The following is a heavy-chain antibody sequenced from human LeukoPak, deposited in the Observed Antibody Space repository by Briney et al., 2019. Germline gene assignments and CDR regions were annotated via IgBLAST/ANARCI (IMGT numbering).Heavy chain of an antibody. V-gene: IGHV4-61*02. J-gene: IGHJ5*02. CDR2: IYTSGST. CDR1: GGSISSGNYY. Sequence: SETLSLTCTVSGGSISSGNYYWSWIRQPAGKGLEWIGRIYTSGSTNYNPSLKSRVTMSVDTSKNQFSLKLSSVTAADTAVYYCAREYSGYYYYWFDPWGQGTLVTVSS. CDR3: AREYSGYYYYWFDP. D-gene: IGHD3-22*01.